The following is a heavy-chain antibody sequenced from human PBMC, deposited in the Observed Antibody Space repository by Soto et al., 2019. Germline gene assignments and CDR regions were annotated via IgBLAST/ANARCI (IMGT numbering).Heavy chain of an antibody. V-gene: IGHV4-39*01. CDR2: IYYGGST. CDR3: ASKAIKPFDC. J-gene: IGHJ4*02. CDR1: GGSISSSSYY. Sequence: SETLSLTCIVSGGSISSSSYYWGWIRQPPGKGLEWIGTIYYGGSTYFNPSLKSRVTISVDTSKNQFSLKLNSVSAADTAVYYCASKAIKPFDCWGQGTLVTVSS.